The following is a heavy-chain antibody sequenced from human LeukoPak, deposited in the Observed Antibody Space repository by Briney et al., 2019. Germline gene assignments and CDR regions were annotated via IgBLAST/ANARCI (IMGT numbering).Heavy chain of an antibody. D-gene: IGHD4-23*01. CDR3: AARTDYGGNSGSSAFDI. CDR2: IIPIFGTA. CDR1: GGTFSSYA. J-gene: IGHJ3*02. V-gene: IGHV1-69*06. Sequence: GASVKVSCKASGGTFSSYAISWVRQAPGQGLEWMGGIIPIFGTANYAQKFQGRVTITADKSTSTAYMELSSLRSEDTAVYYCAARTDYGGNSGSSAFDIWGQGTMVTVSS.